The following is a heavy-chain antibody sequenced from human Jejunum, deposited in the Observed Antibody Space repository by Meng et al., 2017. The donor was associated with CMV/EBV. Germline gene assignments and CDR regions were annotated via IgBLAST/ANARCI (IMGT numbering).Heavy chain of an antibody. CDR3: ARGLGSCSGGSCYPDP. CDR2: INTNAGNP. D-gene: IGHD2-15*01. J-gene: IGHJ5*02. V-gene: IGHV7-4-1*02. CDR1: GYIFTCYA. Sequence: SGYIFTCYAIAWGRLPPGRGLGWMGCINTNAGNPTSAQGFTGRFAFTMATSVSTTYLQINSLRAEDAAMYYCARGLGSCSGGSCYPDPWGQGTLVTVSS.